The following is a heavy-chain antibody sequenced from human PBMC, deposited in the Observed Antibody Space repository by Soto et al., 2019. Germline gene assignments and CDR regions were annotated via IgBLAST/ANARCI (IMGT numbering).Heavy chain of an antibody. CDR2: ISSVSTTI. V-gene: IGHV3-48*02. CDR1: GFTFSVYS. Sequence: PGGSLRLSCAASGFTFSVYSMNWVRQAPGKGLEWVAYISSVSTTIYYADSVKGRFTISRDNAKNSLYLQMNSLRDEDTAVYYCARENYGDYLNWFDPWGQGTLVTVSS. D-gene: IGHD4-17*01. CDR3: ARENYGDYLNWFDP. J-gene: IGHJ5*02.